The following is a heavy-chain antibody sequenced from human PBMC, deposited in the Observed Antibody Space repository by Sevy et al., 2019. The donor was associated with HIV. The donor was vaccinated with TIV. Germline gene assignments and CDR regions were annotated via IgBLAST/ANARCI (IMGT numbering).Heavy chain of an antibody. D-gene: IGHD6-13*01. CDR1: GGTFSSYA. CDR3: ASGPSSSWSYFDY. V-gene: IGHV1-69*13. Sequence: ASVKVSCKASGGTFSSYAISWVRQAPGQGLEWMGGIIPIFGTANYAQKFQGRVTITADESTSTAYMELSSLRSEDTAVYYCASGPSSSWSYFDYWGQGTLVIVSS. J-gene: IGHJ4*02. CDR2: IIPIFGTA.